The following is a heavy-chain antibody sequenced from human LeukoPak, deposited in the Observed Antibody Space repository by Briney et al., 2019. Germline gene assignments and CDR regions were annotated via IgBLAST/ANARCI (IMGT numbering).Heavy chain of an antibody. CDR1: GCTFSSYG. CDR3: ARDHPADVGAIEPDY. J-gene: IGHJ4*02. Sequence: PGGSLRLSCAASGCTFSSYGMHWVRQAPGKGLEWVAYIWYDGSKKEYVDSVKGRFTISRDDSKNTLYLQMNSLRAEDTAVYYCARDHPADVGAIEPDYWGQGTLVTVSS. V-gene: IGHV3-30*02. CDR2: IWYDGSKK. D-gene: IGHD1-26*01.